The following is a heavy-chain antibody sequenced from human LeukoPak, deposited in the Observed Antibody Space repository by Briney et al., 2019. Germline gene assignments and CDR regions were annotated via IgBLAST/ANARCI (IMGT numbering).Heavy chain of an antibody. Sequence: GGSLRLSCAASGFTFSSYEMNWVRQAPGKGLEWVSYISSSGSTIYYADSVKGRFTISRDNAKNSLYLQMNSLRAEDMAVYYCARVITPYGMDVWGQGTTVTVSS. CDR1: GFTFSSYE. CDR2: ISSSGSTI. J-gene: IGHJ6*02. V-gene: IGHV3-48*03. CDR3: ARVITPYGMDV. D-gene: IGHD3-22*01.